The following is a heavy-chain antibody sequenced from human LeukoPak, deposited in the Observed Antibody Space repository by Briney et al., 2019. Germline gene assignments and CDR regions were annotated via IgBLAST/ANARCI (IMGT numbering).Heavy chain of an antibody. CDR1: GFTFSSYA. CDR2: ISGSGGST. J-gene: IGHJ4*02. D-gene: IGHD3-10*01. V-gene: IGHV3-23*01. Sequence: GGSLRLSCAASGFTFSSYAMSWVRQAPGKGLEWVSAISGSGGSTYYADSVEGRFTISRDNSKNTLYLQMNSLRAEDTAVYYCAKVGIRFGEKTLDYWGQGTLVTVSS. CDR3: AKVGIRFGEKTLDY.